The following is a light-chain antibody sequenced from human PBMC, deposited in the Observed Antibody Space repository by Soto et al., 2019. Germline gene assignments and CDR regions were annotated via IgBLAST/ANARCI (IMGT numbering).Light chain of an antibody. Sequence: IHVNQSPSTLSASVGDRVTLTCVASHSIGTWLAWYQQKPGKAPKLLIYCASTLHSGVPSRFSGSTSGTDFTLTITSLQPEDSAAYYCQQYHSVPLTFGLGTKVDIK. CDR3: QQYHSVPLT. CDR1: HSIGTW. CDR2: CAS. J-gene: IGKJ4*01. V-gene: IGKV1-5*01.